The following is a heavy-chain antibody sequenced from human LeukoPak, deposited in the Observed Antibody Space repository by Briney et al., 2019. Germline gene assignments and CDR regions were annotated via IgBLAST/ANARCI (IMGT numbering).Heavy chain of an antibody. Sequence: PSQTLSLTCAVSGGSISNGGYSWSWIRQPPGKGLEWIGTSYHSGGTYYKPSLKSRVILSVDRSKNQFSLKLSSVTAADTAVYYCARHVGDGWWYIDYWGQGTLVTVSS. D-gene: IGHD6-19*01. CDR3: ARHVGDGWWYIDY. CDR1: GGSISNGGYS. V-gene: IGHV4-30-2*03. CDR2: SYHSGGT. J-gene: IGHJ4*02.